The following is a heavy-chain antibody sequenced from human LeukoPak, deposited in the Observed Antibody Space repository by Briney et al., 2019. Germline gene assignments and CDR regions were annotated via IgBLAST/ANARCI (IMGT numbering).Heavy chain of an antibody. CDR3: AIQQLVTAEYFPH. V-gene: IGHV3-23*01. D-gene: IGHD6-6*01. CDR1: GFTFNNYA. CDR2: ISGSGAIT. Sequence: SGGSLRLSCAASGFTFNNYAMNWVRQAPGRGLEWVSGISGSGAITHYADSVKGRVTISRDNSKNTLYLQMNSLRAEDTAVYYCAIQQLVTAEYFPHWGRGTLLTVSS. J-gene: IGHJ1*01.